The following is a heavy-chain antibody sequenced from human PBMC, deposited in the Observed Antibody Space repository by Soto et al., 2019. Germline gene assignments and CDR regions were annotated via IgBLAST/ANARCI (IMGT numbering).Heavy chain of an antibody. D-gene: IGHD4-17*01. V-gene: IGHV4-30-4*01. CDR1: GGSINSGDYY. J-gene: IGHJ5*02. CDR3: ARAKGLVTVTTSWFDP. Sequence: QVQLQESGPGLVKPSQTLSLTRTVSGGSINSGDYYWSWIRQPPGKGLEWIGYIYYSGSTYYNPTLKSRVSISADTSKNQFSLKLSSVTAADTAVYYCARAKGLVTVTTSWFDPWGQGTLVTVSS. CDR2: IYYSGST.